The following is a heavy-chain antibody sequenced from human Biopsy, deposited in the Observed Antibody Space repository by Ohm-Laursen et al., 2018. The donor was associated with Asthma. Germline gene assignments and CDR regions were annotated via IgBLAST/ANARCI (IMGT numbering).Heavy chain of an antibody. D-gene: IGHD3-16*01. CDR3: ARDFSRAIMIGGGREHYFDF. V-gene: IGHV3-33*01. Sequence: RSLRLSCAASGFTFTTYGMHWVRQVPGKGLEWVATVGSDESYTDHADSVKGRFTISRDNSKNTLHLQMNSLSPEDTAVYYCARDFSRAIMIGGGREHYFDFWGQGTLVTVSS. J-gene: IGHJ4*02. CDR2: VGSDESYT. CDR1: GFTFTTYG.